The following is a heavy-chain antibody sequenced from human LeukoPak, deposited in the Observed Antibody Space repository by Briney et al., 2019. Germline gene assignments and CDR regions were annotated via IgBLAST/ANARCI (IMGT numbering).Heavy chain of an antibody. CDR1: GFTFIGSA. V-gene: IGHV3-73*01. CDR2: IRSKANSYAT. D-gene: IGHD6-6*01. CDR3: TMYSSSSYVLD. Sequence: PGGSLRLSCASSGFTFIGSAMHWVRQASGKGLEWVGRIRSKANSYATAYAASVKGRFTISRDDSKNTAYLQMNSLKTEDTAVYYCTMYSSSSYVLDWGQGTLVTVSS. J-gene: IGHJ4*02.